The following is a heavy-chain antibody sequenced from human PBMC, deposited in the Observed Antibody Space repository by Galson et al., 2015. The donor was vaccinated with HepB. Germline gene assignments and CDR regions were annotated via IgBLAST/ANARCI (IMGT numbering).Heavy chain of an antibody. D-gene: IGHD1-1*01. CDR2: MNPNSGNT. CDR1: GYTFTSYD. Sequence: SVKVSCKASGYTFTSYDINWVRQATGQGLEWMGWMNPNSGNTGYAQKFQGRVTMTRNTSISTAYMELSSLRSEDTAVYYCARGGLNWNEPRLAFDIWGQGTMVTVSS. J-gene: IGHJ3*02. V-gene: IGHV1-8*01. CDR3: ARGGLNWNEPRLAFDI.